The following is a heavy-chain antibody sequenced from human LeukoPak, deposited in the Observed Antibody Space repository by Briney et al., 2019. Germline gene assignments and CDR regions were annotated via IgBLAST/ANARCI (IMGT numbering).Heavy chain of an antibody. CDR1: GYTFTTYD. D-gene: IGHD3-22*01. Sequence: ASVKVSCKASGYTFTTYDINWFRQASGQGLEWMGWMSPNSGSAGFPQKFQDRVTMTRDTSISTAYMELTSLNSEDTAVYYCARDILSDSSVLDHASFDSWGQGTLVTVSS. V-gene: IGHV1-8*01. J-gene: IGHJ4*02. CDR3: ARDILSDSSVLDHASFDS. CDR2: MSPNSGSA.